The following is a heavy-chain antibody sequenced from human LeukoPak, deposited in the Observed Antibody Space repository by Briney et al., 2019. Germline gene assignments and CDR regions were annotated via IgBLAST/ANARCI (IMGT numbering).Heavy chain of an antibody. Sequence: LETLSLTCAVYGGSFSGYYWSWIRQPPGKGLEWIGEIYHSGSTNYNPSLKSRVTISVDKSKNQFSLKLSSVTAADTAVYYCARAGVVVTAIGDAFDIWGQGTMVTVSS. CDR1: GGSFSGYY. D-gene: IGHD2-21*02. V-gene: IGHV4-34*01. J-gene: IGHJ3*02. CDR2: IYHSGST. CDR3: ARAGVVVTAIGDAFDI.